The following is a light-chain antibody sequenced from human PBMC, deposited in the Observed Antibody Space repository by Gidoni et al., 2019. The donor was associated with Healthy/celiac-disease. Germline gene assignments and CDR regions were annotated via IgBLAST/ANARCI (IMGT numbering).Light chain of an antibody. Sequence: NKMTQYPSSVSSSAVDRVTITCRTSHDISSWLVWYQQKQGKTPKLLIYAASSLQSGVLSRFSGSGSASDFTLTTSSLQPEDFAAYYCQQANSFQITFGQGTKLEIK. J-gene: IGKJ5*01. CDR3: QQANSFQIT. V-gene: IGKV1-12*01. CDR1: HDISSW. CDR2: AAS.